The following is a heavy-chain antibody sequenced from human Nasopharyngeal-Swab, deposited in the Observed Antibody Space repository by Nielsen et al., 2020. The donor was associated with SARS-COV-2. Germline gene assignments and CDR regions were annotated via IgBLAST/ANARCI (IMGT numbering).Heavy chain of an antibody. CDR1: GASISSQY. CDR3: ARYNILTGWGY. CDR2: IYDSGVT. V-gene: IGHV4-59*11. J-gene: IGHJ4*02. D-gene: IGHD3-9*01. Sequence: SETLSLTCFVSGASISSQYWTWLRQPPGKGLEWVGYIYDSGVTEYNPSLQSRVTISVDTSKNQFSLKLSSVTAADTAVYYCARYNILTGWGYWGQGTLVTVSS.